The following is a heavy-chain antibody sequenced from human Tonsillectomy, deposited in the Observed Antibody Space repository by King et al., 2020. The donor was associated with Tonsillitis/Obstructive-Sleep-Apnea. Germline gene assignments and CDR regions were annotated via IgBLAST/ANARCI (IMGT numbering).Heavy chain of an antibody. Sequence: VQSGGSLRLSCAASGFTFSSYAMSWVRQAPGKGLEWVSGXSGSGGSTYYADSVKGRXXIXXDNSKNXXYLQMNSLRAEDTAVYYCAGDYGWGSXXXXXXXXXGXXXXVTVS. CDR3: AGDYGWGSXXXXXXXX. CDR1: GFTFSSYA. D-gene: IGHD3-16*01. J-gene: IGHJ4*01. V-gene: IGHV3-23*01. CDR2: XSGSGGST.